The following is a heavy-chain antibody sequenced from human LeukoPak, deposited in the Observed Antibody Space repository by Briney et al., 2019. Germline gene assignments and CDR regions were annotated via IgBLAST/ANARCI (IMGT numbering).Heavy chain of an antibody. V-gene: IGHV3-30-3*01. CDR2: ISYDGSNK. CDR3: ARDPMATTELRD. CDR1: GLTFSSYA. Sequence: GGSLRLSCVASGLTFSSYATHWVRQAPGKGLEWVAVISYDGSNKYYADSVKGRFTISRDNSKNTLYLQMNSLRAEDTAVYYCARDPMATTELRDWGQGTLVTVSS. D-gene: IGHD1-7*01. J-gene: IGHJ4*02.